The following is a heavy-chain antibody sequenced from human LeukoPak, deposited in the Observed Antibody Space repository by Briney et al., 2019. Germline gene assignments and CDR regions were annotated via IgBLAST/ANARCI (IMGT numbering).Heavy chain of an antibody. CDR1: GFTFSGFS. D-gene: IGHD3-10*01. Sequence: GGSLRLSCAASGFTFSGFSMSWVRQSPTMGLEWVANIKQDGSERYYVDSVKGRFTISRDNAKNSLSLQMNNLRVEDTAVYYCARAGSHWHYVYWGQGTVVTVSS. V-gene: IGHV3-7*01. CDR2: IKQDGSER. CDR3: ARAGSHWHYVY. J-gene: IGHJ4*02.